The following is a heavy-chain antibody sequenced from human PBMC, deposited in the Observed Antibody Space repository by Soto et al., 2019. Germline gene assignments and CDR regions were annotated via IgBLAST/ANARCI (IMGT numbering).Heavy chain of an antibody. CDR2: ISGSGGST. V-gene: IGHV3-23*01. J-gene: IGHJ1*01. CDR1: GFTFSSYA. Sequence: GGSLRLSCAASGFTFSSYAMSWVRQAPGKGLEWVSAISGSGGSTYYADSVKGRFTISRDNSKNTLYLQMNSLRAEDTAVYYCARLPDSSGYSFQHWGQGTLVTVSS. D-gene: IGHD3-22*01. CDR3: ARLPDSSGYSFQH.